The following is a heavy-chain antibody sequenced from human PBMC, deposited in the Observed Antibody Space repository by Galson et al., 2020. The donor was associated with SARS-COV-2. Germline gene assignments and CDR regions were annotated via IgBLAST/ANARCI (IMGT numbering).Heavy chain of an antibody. Sequence: GGSLRLSCAASGYTFSTYTMNWVRQAPGKGLEWVSSISSRSTYIYYADSVKGRFTISRDNAKNSLYLQMNSLRAEDTAVYYCARDPEDSFDLWGQGTMVTVSS. CDR3: ARDPEDSFDL. J-gene: IGHJ3*01. V-gene: IGHV3-21*01. CDR2: ISSRSTYI. CDR1: GYTFSTYT.